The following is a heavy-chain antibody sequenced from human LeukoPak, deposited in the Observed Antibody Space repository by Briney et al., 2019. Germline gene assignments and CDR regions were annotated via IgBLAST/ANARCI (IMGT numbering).Heavy chain of an antibody. Sequence: SQTLSLTCTDSGGSVGSGDYYWSWIRQPPGKGMEWIVCIYHSGSTYDNPSLKSRVTISLDTPKNQFSLKLSSVTAADTAVYYCARASSGSYSGPIYYYYYMDVWGKGTTVTVSS. CDR1: GGSVGSGDYY. D-gene: IGHD1-26*01. V-gene: IGHV4-30-4*08. CDR3: ARASSGSYSGPIYYYYYMDV. J-gene: IGHJ6*03. CDR2: IYHSGST.